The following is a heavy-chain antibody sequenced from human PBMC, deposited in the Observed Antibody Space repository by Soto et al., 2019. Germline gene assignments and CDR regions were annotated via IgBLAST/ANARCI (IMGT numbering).Heavy chain of an antibody. J-gene: IGHJ6*02. Sequence: GGSLRLSCAASGFTFSSYAMHWVRQAPGKGLEWVAVISYDGSNKYYADSVKGRFTISRDNSKNTLYLQMNSLRAEDTAVYYCARDIVVVPAATPTHYYYYGMAVWGQGPTVTVSS. D-gene: IGHD2-2*01. CDR1: GFTFSSYA. CDR2: ISYDGSNK. V-gene: IGHV3-30-3*01. CDR3: ARDIVVVPAATPTHYYYYGMAV.